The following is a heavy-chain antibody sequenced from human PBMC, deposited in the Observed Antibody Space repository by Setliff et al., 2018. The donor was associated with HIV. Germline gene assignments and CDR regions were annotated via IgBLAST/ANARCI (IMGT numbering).Heavy chain of an antibody. J-gene: IGHJ3*02. V-gene: IGHV1-18*01. Sequence: ASVKVSCKASGNIFTTYGISWVRQAPGQGLEWTGWISASNDNTNYAQKFQGRVTMTTDTSTNTAYMELRCLRSDDSAVYYCAKDQDGLQFLEWLQPTFDIWGQGTMVTVSS. D-gene: IGHD3-3*01. CDR2: ISASNDNT. CDR3: AKDQDGLQFLEWLQPTFDI. CDR1: GNIFTTYG.